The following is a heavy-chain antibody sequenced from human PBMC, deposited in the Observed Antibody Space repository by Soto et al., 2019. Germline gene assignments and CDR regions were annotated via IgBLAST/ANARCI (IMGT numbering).Heavy chain of an antibody. CDR2: IYHYGAT. CDR3: ARVDTAMAPFDY. D-gene: IGHD5-18*01. V-gene: IGHV4-38-2*01. Sequence: PSETLSLTCGVSGYSIRSGYYWGWIRQPPGKGLEWIGSIYHYGATYHSSSLKSRATISVDTSKNQISLKLTSVTAADTAVYFCARVDTAMAPFDYWGQGTGVTVSS. CDR1: GYSIRSGYY. J-gene: IGHJ4*02.